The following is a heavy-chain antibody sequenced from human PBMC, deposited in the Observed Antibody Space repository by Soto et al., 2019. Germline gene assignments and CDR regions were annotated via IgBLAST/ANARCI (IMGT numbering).Heavy chain of an antibody. CDR2: INPKSGGT. V-gene: IGHV1-2*04. J-gene: IGHJ6*02. Sequence: ASVKVSCKASGYSFTDYHIHWVRRAPGQGLEWLGRINPKSGGTSTAQKLQGWVTMTRDRSISTVYMELTRLRSDDTAVYFCARGHSTDCSNGVCSFFYNHEMDVWGQGTTVTVSS. CDR1: GYSFTDYH. CDR3: ARGHSTDCSNGVCSFFYNHEMDV. D-gene: IGHD2-8*01.